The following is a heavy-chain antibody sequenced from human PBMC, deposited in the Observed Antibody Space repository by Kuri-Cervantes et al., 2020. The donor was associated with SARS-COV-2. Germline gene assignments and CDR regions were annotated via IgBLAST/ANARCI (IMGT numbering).Heavy chain of an antibody. CDR1: GLTVRSNY. CDR3: ARERYGDYVSPYQYYGMDV. V-gene: IGHV3-53*01. J-gene: IGHJ6*02. CDR2: IYSSGST. Sequence: GESLKISCAASGLTVRSNYMRWVRQAPGKGLEWVSVIYSSGSTYYADSVKGRFTISRDSSKNMLYLQMNSLRAEDTAVYYCARERYGDYVSPYQYYGMDVWGQGTTVTVSS. D-gene: IGHD4-17*01.